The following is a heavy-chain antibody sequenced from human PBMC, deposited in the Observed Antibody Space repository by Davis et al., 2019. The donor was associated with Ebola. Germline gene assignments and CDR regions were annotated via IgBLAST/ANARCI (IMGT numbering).Heavy chain of an antibody. J-gene: IGHJ4*02. D-gene: IGHD3-10*01. CDR2: IKQDGSEK. Sequence: GESLKISCAASGFTFSSYWMSWVRQAPGKGLEWVANIKQDGSEKYYVDSVKGRFTISKDNAKNSLYLQMNSLRAEDTAVYYCARDASCDPQICGFDDYWGQGTLVTVSS. V-gene: IGHV3-7*03. CDR3: ARDASCDPQICGFDDY. CDR1: GFTFSSYW.